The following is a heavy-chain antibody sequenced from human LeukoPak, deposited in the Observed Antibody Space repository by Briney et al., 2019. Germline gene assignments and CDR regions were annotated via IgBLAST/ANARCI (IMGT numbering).Heavy chain of an antibody. D-gene: IGHD3-22*01. CDR3: ARTPIYYFDNSGYYN. V-gene: IGHV4-34*01. J-gene: IGHJ4*02. CDR1: GGSFSGYY. CDR2: INHSGST. Sequence: SETLSLTCAVYGGSFSGYYWSWIRQPPGKGLEWIGEINHSGSTNYNPSLKSRVTISVDTSKNQFSLKLSSVTAADTAVYYCARTPIYYFDNSGYYNWGQGTLVTVSS.